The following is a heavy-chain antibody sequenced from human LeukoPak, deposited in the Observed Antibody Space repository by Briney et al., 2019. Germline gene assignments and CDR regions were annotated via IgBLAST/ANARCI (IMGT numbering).Heavy chain of an antibody. CDR2: INPNSGGT. J-gene: IGHJ4*02. CDR3: ASPGYYYDSSRYRFDY. CDR1: GYTFTGYY. V-gene: IGHV1-2*02. D-gene: IGHD3-22*01. Sequence: ASVKVSRKASGYTFTGYYMHWVRQAPGQGLEWMGWINPNSGGTNYAQTFQGRLTMTRDTSISTAYMELSRLRSDDTAVYYCASPGYYYDSSRYRFDYWGQGTLVTVSS.